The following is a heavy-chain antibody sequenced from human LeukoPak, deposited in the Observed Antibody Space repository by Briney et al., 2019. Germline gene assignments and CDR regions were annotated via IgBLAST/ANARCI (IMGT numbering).Heavy chain of an antibody. CDR3: ARGPGYSSGWYLGEDY. J-gene: IGHJ4*02. CDR2: ISGYNGNT. Sequence: GASVKVSCKASGYPFTSYGISWVRQAPGQGLEWMGWISGYNGNTNYAQKFQGRVTMTTDTSTSTAYMELRSLRSDDTAVYYCARGPGYSSGWYLGEDYWGQGTLVTVSS. V-gene: IGHV1-18*01. CDR1: GYPFTSYG. D-gene: IGHD6-19*01.